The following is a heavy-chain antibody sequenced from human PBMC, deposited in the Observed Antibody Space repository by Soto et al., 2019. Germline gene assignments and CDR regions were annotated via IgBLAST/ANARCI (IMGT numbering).Heavy chain of an antibody. CDR2: ISGSGGST. J-gene: IGHJ1*01. CDR1: GFTFSSYA. CDR3: AKDQPATLYYDFWSGYRAEYFQH. D-gene: IGHD3-3*01. V-gene: IGHV3-23*01. Sequence: GGSLRLSCAASGFTFSSYAMSWVRQAPGKGLEWVSAISGSGGSTYYADSVEGQFTISRDNSKNTLYLQMNSLRAEDTAVYYCAKDQPATLYYDFWSGYRAEYFQHWGQGTLVTVSS.